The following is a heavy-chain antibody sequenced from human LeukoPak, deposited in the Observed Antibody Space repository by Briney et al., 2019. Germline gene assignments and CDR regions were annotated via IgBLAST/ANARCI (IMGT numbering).Heavy chain of an antibody. CDR3: ARDPQGRWFGEFAYYYGMDV. CDR2: ISSSSSTI. D-gene: IGHD3-10*01. J-gene: IGHJ6*02. CDR1: GFTFSSYS. Sequence: PGGSLRLSCAASGFTFSSYSMNWVRQAPGKGLGWVSYISSSSSTIYYADSVKGRFTISRDNAKNSLYLQMNSLREEDTALYYCARDPQGRWFGEFAYYYGMDVWGQGTTVTVSS. V-gene: IGHV3-48*02.